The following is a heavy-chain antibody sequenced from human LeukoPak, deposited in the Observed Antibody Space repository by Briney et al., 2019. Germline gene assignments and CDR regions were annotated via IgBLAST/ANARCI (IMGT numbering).Heavy chain of an antibody. J-gene: IGHJ6*03. CDR2: INPNSGGT. CDR1: GYTFTGYY. D-gene: IGHD3-3*01. CDR3: ARAGLSYDFWSGYYDYYYYYMDV. Sequence: AASVKVSCKASGYTFTGYYMHWVRQAPGQGLEWMGWINPNSGGTNYAQKLQGRVTMTRDTSISTAYMELSRLRSDDTAVYYCARAGLSYDFWSGYYDYYYYYMDVWGKGTTVTVSS. V-gene: IGHV1-2*02.